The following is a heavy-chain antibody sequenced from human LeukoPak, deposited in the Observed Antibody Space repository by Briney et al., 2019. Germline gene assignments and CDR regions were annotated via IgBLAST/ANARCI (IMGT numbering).Heavy chain of an antibody. V-gene: IGHV7-4-1*02. CDR2: INTNTGNP. CDR1: GYTFTSYA. D-gene: IGHD2-15*01. Sequence: ASVKVSCKASGYTFTSYAMNWVRQAPGQGLEWMGWINTNTGNPTYAQGFTGRFVFSLDTSVSTAYLQISSLKAEDTAVYYCARHSKDPNFTIVVVAATPGQDAFDIWGQGTMVTVSS. CDR3: ARHSKDPNFTIVVVAATPGQDAFDI. J-gene: IGHJ3*02.